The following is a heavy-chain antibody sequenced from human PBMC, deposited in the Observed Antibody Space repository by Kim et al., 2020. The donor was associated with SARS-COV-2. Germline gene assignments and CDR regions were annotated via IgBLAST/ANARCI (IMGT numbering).Heavy chain of an antibody. CDR1: GYTFSSYW. J-gene: IGHJ3*02. D-gene: IGHD3-10*01. V-gene: IGHV3-7*01. CDR3: ASRWFGELLSHGAFDI. CDR2: IKQDGSEK. Sequence: GGSLRLSCAASGYTFSSYWMSWVRQAPGKGLEWAANIKQDGSEKYYVDSVKGRFTISRDNAKNSLYLQMNSLRAEDTAVYYCASRWFGELLSHGAFDIWGQGTLVTVSS.